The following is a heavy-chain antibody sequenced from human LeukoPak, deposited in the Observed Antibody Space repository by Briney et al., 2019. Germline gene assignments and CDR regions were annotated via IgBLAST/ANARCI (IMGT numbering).Heavy chain of an antibody. Sequence: PGGSLRLSCAASGFTFSSYSMNWVRQAPGKGLEWVSSISSSSSYIYYADSVKGRFTISRDNDKNSLYLQMNSLRAEDTAVYYCARDGPAGYCTNGVCSYYYYYMDVWGKGTTVTVSS. J-gene: IGHJ6*03. CDR2: ISSSSSYI. CDR1: GFTFSSYS. CDR3: ARDGPAGYCTNGVCSYYYYYMDV. D-gene: IGHD2-8*01. V-gene: IGHV3-21*01.